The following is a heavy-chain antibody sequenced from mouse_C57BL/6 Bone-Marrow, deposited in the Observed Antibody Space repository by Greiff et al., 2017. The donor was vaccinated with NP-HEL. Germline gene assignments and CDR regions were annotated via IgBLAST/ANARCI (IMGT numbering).Heavy chain of an antibody. CDR2: IYPRSGNT. CDR3: ARWVITTVVPFAY. J-gene: IGHJ3*01. CDR1: GYTFTSYG. Sequence: VQLQQSGAELARPGASVKLSCKASGYTFTSYGISWVKQRTGQGLEWIGEIYPRSGNTYYNEKFKGKATLTADKSSSTAYMELRSLTSEDSAVYFCARWVITTVVPFAYWGQGTLVTVSA. V-gene: IGHV1-81*01. D-gene: IGHD1-1*01.